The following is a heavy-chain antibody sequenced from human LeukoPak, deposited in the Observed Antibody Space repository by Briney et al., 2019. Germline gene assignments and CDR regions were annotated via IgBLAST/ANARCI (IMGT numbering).Heavy chain of an antibody. D-gene: IGHD3-10*02. V-gene: IGHV3-7*01. CDR1: GFTFSSYA. CDR3: ARGTMFPYYSDY. Sequence: PGGSLRLSCAASGFTFSSYAMSWVRQAPGKGLEWVANIKEDGSEQKYVDSLKGRFTISRDNTKNSLYLQMNSLRAEDTAVYYCARGTMFPYYSDYWGQGTLVTVSS. CDR2: IKEDGSEQ. J-gene: IGHJ4*02.